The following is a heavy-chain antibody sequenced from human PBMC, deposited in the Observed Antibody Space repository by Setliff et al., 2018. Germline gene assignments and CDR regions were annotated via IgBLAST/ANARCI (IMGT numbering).Heavy chain of an antibody. CDR2: IYTSGST. V-gene: IGHV4-39*07. D-gene: IGHD3-22*01. Sequence: SETLSLTCTVSGGSISSSSYYWGWIRQPPGKGLEWIGRIYTSGSTNYNPSLKSRVTISVDTSKNQFSLKLSSVTAADTAVYYCARGGWYSSSWYWYYDSSGYYLFDYWGQGTLVTVSS. CDR1: GGSISSSSYY. CDR3: ARGGWYSSSWYWYYDSSGYYLFDY. J-gene: IGHJ4*02.